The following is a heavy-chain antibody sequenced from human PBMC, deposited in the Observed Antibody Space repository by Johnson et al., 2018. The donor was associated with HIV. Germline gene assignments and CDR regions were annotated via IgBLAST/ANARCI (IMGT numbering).Heavy chain of an antibody. CDR2: ISYDGSNK. J-gene: IGHJ3*02. V-gene: IGHV3-30-3*01. CDR1: GFTFSTYD. Sequence: VQLVESGGGVVQPGRSLRLSCAASGFTFSTYDMHWVRQAPGKGLEWVSVISYDGSNKYYADSVKGRFTISRDNSKNTLYLQMNSLRAEDTAVYYCAREEGVGDDYGGKSAFDSWGQGTMVTVSS. D-gene: IGHD4-23*01. CDR3: AREEGVGDDYGGKSAFDS.